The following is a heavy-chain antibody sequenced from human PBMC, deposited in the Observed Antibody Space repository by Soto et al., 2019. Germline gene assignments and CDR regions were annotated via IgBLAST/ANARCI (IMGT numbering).Heavy chain of an antibody. J-gene: IGHJ4*02. CDR3: AYLGGYCSSTSCYVSDY. Sequence: QVQLQESGPGLVKPSQTLSLTCTVSGGSISSGDYYWSWIRQPPGKGLEWIGYIYYSGSTYYNPSLKSRVTISVDTSKNQFSLKLSSVTAADTAVYYCAYLGGYCSSTSCYVSDYWGQGTLVTVSS. CDR1: GGSISSGDYY. V-gene: IGHV4-30-4*01. D-gene: IGHD2-2*01. CDR2: IYYSGST.